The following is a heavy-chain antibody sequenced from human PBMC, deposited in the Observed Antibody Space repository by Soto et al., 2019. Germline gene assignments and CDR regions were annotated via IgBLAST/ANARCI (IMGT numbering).Heavy chain of an antibody. Sequence: QLQLQESGPGLVKPSETLSLTCTVSGGSISSSSYYWGWIRQPPGKGLEWIGSIYYSGSTYYNPSLKSRVTISVDTSKNQFSLKLSSVTAADTAVYYCARHSKVWFGEVLDYWGQGTLVTVSS. CDR1: GGSISSSSYY. CDR2: IYYSGST. J-gene: IGHJ4*02. CDR3: ARHSKVWFGEVLDY. D-gene: IGHD3-10*01. V-gene: IGHV4-39*01.